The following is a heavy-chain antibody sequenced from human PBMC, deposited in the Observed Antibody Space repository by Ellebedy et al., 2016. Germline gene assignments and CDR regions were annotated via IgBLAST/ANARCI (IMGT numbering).Heavy chain of an antibody. CDR1: GGSFSGYY. CDR3: ARDVLSGYMDV. J-gene: IGHJ6*03. Sequence: SETLSLTXAVYGGSFSGYYWSWIRQPPGKGLEWIGEINHSGSTNYNPSLKSRVTISVDTSKNQFSLKLSSVTAADTAVYYCARDVLSGYMDVWGKGTTVTVSS. CDR2: INHSGST. V-gene: IGHV4-34*01.